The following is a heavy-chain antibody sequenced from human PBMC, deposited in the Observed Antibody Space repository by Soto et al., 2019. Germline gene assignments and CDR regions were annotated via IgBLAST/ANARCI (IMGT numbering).Heavy chain of an antibody. CDR3: ARDLWDIVVVPVAMDY. CDR1: GFTFSSYW. D-gene: IGHD2-2*01. Sequence: GGSLRLSCAASGFTFSSYWMSWVRQAPGKGLEWVANIKQDGSEKYYVDSVKGRFTISRDNAKNSLYLQMNSLRAEDTAVYYCARDLWDIVVVPVAMDYWGQGTLVTVSS. J-gene: IGHJ4*02. V-gene: IGHV3-7*05. CDR2: IKQDGSEK.